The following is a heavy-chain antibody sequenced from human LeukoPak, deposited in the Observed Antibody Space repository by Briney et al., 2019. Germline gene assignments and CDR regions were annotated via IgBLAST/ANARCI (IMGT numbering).Heavy chain of an antibody. D-gene: IGHD6-13*01. J-gene: IGHJ6*03. CDR1: GFTFDDYA. CDR3: ASSLVAGYYYYNYYYMDV. Sequence: PGGSLRLSCAASGFTFDDYAMHWVRQAPGKGLEWVSGISWNSGSIGYADSVKGRFTISRDNAKNSLYLQMNSLRAEDTAVYYCASSLVAGYYYYNYYYMDVWGKGTTVTVSS. CDR2: ISWNSGSI. V-gene: IGHV3-9*01.